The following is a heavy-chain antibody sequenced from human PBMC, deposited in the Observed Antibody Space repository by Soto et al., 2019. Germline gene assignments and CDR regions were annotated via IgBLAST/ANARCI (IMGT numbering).Heavy chain of an antibody. V-gene: IGHV4-61*01. J-gene: IGHJ6*02. D-gene: IGHD3-10*01. CDR1: GDSVTSVSDY. CDR3: ARGVGFGYYYYHMDL. CDR2: IYYSGSA. Sequence: SETPSLTCTVSGDSVTSVSDYWSWIRQPPGKGLEWIGYIYYSGSADYNPSLGSRVTISIDTSKNQYSLKLTSVTAADTAVYYCARGVGFGYYYYHMDLWGQGTTVTVSS.